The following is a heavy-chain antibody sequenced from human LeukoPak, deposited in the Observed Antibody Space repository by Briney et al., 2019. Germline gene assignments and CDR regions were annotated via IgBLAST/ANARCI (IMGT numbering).Heavy chain of an antibody. CDR1: GGTFISYA. J-gene: IGHJ1*01. CDR2: IIPIFDTA. D-gene: IGHD2-2*01. V-gene: IGHV1-69*13. Sequence: SVKVSCKASGGTFISYAISWVRQAPGQGLEWMGGIIPIFDTASYAQKFQGRVTITADESTSTAYMELSSLRSEDTAVYYCASQLLRDREYFQHWGQGTLVTVSS. CDR3: ASQLLRDREYFQH.